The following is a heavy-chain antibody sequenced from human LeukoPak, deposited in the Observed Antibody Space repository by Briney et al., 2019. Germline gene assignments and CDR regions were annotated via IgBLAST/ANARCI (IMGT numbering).Heavy chain of an antibody. V-gene: IGHV4-34*01. CDR1: GGSFSGYY. CDR3: ATRPGGVVR. CDR2: INHSGST. J-gene: IGHJ4*02. D-gene: IGHD3-22*01. Sequence: PSETLSLTCAVYGGSFSGYYWSWIRQPPGKGLEWIGEINHSGSTNYNPSLKSRATISVDTFKNHFSLKLSSVTAADTAVYYCATRPGGVVRWGQGTLVTVSS.